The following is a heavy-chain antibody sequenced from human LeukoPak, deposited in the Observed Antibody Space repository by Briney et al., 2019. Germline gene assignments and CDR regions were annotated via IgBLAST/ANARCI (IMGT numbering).Heavy chain of an antibody. Sequence: ASVKVSCKASGYTFTGYFMHWVRQAPGQGLEWMGWINPNSGGTNYAQKFQGRVTMTRDTSISTAYMELSRLRSDDTAVYYCARLKMTDCSSTSCYAYYYGMDVWGQGTTVTVSS. V-gene: IGHV1-2*02. CDR3: ARLKMTDCSSTSCYAYYYGMDV. J-gene: IGHJ6*02. CDR1: GYTFTGYF. CDR2: INPNSGGT. D-gene: IGHD2-2*01.